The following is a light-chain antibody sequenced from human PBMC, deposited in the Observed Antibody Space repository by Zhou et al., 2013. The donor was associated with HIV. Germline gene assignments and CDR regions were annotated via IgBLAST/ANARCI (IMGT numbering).Light chain of an antibody. V-gene: IGKV2-28*01. CDR1: QSLLYSNGYYY. CDR2: LGS. J-gene: IGKJ1*01. CDR3: QQIDGISRT. Sequence: DIVMTQSPLSLPVTPGEPASISCRSSQSLLYSNGYYYLDWYLQKPGQSPQLLIYLGSNRASGVPDRFSGSGSGTDFTLTISGLQTEDFATYYCQQIDGISRTFGQGTKVEIK.